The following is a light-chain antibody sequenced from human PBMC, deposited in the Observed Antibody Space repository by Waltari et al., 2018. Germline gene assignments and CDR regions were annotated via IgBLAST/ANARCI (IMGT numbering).Light chain of an antibody. Sequence: CRASRRVSSSYLAGYQQKPCQAPRRLIYGASSRATGIPDRFSGSGSGTDFTLTISRLEPEDFAVYYCQQYGSSPRTFGQGTKVEIK. V-gene: IGKV3-20*01. CDR2: GAS. CDR3: QQYGSSPRT. J-gene: IGKJ1*01. CDR1: RRVSSSY.